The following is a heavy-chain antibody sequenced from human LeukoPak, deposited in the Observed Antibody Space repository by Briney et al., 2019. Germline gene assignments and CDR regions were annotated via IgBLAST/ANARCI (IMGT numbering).Heavy chain of an antibody. CDR1: TYTFTTYA. D-gene: IGHD6-13*01. CDR3: ARDSSSSWSDAFDI. J-gene: IGHJ3*02. V-gene: IGHV1-3*04. CDR2: INTGNGDT. Sequence: ASVKVSCKTSTYTFTTYAIHWVRQAPGQRLEYMGWINTGNGDTKYSQDFQGRVTITRDTSASTAYMELSRLRSDDTAVYYCARDSSSSWSDAFDIWGQGTMVTVSS.